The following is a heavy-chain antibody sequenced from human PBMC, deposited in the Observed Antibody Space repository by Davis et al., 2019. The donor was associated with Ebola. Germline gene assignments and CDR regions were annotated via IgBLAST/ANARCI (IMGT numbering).Heavy chain of an antibody. D-gene: IGHD2-2*01. V-gene: IGHV3-21*01. CDR1: GFTFSSYS. Sequence: PGGSLRLSCAASGFTFSSYSMNWVRQAPGKGLEWVSSISSSSSYIYYADSVKGRFTISRDNAKNSLYLQMNSLRAEDTAVYYCARDSLLVPAAIRFDPWGQGTLVTVSS. J-gene: IGHJ5*02. CDR2: ISSSSSYI. CDR3: ARDSLLVPAAIRFDP.